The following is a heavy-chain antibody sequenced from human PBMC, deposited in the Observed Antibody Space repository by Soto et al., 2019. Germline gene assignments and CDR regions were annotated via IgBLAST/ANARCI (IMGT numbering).Heavy chain of an antibody. D-gene: IGHD3-22*01. J-gene: IGHJ4*02. CDR3: AKEIVAGAYVETSAFDF. Sequence: VQLQESGPGLVQPSQTLSLTCTVSGGSISDTNYFWSWVRQAPGTGLEWVSVIDGSGGDRSLADSVKGRFTSSRDNSKNTLYLQMDRLRVEDTATYFCAKEIVAGAYVETSAFDFWGQGTLVTVSS. CDR1: GGSISDTNYF. V-gene: IGHV3-23*01. CDR2: IDGSGGDR.